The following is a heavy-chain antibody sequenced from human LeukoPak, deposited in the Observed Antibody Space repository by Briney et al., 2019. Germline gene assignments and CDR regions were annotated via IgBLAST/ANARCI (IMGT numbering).Heavy chain of an antibody. CDR3: AKGSGYSNGDAIDY. J-gene: IGHJ4*02. Sequence: GGSLRLSCAASGFTFSNYVMHWVRQAPGKGLEWVSLISGSGGSTYYADSVKGRFTISRDNSKNTEYLQMNNLRAEDTAFYYCAKGSGYSNGDAIDYWGQGTLVTVSS. D-gene: IGHD5-18*01. CDR1: GFTFSNYV. V-gene: IGHV3-23*01. CDR2: ISGSGGST.